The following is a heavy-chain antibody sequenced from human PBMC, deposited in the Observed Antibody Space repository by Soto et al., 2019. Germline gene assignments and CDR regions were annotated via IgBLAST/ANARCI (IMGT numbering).Heavy chain of an antibody. Sequence: PGGYLRHSWAASGFTFKTYAMHWVRQAPGKGLEWVAVASYDGSDKYYADSVKGRFTIYRDNPKTALYLQMSSLRADDTALYYCARVAFGDCWSGYYLPCGMDGWGQGTTVTVSS. CDR3: ARVAFGDCWSGYYLPCGMDG. J-gene: IGHJ6*02. V-gene: IGHV3-30-3*01. D-gene: IGHD3-3*01. CDR2: ASYDGSDK. CDR1: GFTFKTYA.